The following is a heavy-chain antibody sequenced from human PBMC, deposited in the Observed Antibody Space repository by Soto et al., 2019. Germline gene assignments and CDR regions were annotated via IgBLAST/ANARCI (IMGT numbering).Heavy chain of an antibody. CDR3: AVLRYFDWLGGNWFDP. Sequence: QVQLQQWGAGLLKPSETLSLTCAVYGGSFSGYYWSWIRQPPGKGLEWIGEINHSGSTNYNPSPKRRVTISVDTSKTPFSLQLSSVTAADTAVYYCAVLRYFDWLGGNWFDPWGQGTLVTVSS. D-gene: IGHD3-9*01. CDR2: INHSGST. J-gene: IGHJ5*02. CDR1: GGSFSGYY. V-gene: IGHV4-34*01.